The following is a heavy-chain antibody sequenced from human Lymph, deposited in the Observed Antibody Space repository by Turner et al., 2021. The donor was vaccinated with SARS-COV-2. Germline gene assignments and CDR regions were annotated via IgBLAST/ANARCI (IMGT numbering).Heavy chain of an antibody. CDR2: IKQDGSEK. CDR1: GFTFSTYW. D-gene: IGHD1-26*01. Sequence: EVQLVESGGGLVQPGGSLILSCAASGFTFSTYWMSWVRQAPGKGLEWVANIKQDGSEKYYVDSVKGRFTISRDNAKNSLYLQMNSLRAEDTAVYYCARLSMGDWHFDLWGRGTLVTVSS. V-gene: IGHV3-7*01. CDR3: ARLSMGDWHFDL. J-gene: IGHJ2*01.